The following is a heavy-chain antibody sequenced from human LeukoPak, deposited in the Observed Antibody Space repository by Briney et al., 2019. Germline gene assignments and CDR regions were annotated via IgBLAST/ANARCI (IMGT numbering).Heavy chain of an antibody. J-gene: IGHJ4*02. CDR2: INHSGST. V-gene: IGHV4-34*01. Sequence: SETLSLTCAVYGGSFSGYYWSWLRQPPGKGLEWIGEINHSGSTNYNPSLKSRVTISVDTSKNQFSLKLSSVTAADTAVYYCARGRLTGYYQSFLFDYWGQGTLVTVSS. D-gene: IGHD3-9*01. CDR3: ARGRLTGYYQSFLFDY. CDR1: GGSFSGYY.